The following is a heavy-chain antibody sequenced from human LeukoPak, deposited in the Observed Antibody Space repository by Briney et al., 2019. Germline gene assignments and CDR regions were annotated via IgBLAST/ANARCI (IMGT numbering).Heavy chain of an antibody. V-gene: IGHV1-8*01. J-gene: IGHJ6*03. Sequence: ASVKVSCKASGYTFTSYDINWVRQATGQGLEWMGWMNPNSGNTGYAQKFQGRVTMTRNTSISTAYMELSSLRSVDTAVYYCARGYAYYYYMDVWGKGTTVTISS. CDR1: GYTFTSYD. D-gene: IGHD2-2*01. CDR2: MNPNSGNT. CDR3: ARGYAYYYYMDV.